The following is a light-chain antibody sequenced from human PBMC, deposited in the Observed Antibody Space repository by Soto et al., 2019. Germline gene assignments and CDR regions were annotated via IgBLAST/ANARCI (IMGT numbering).Light chain of an antibody. J-gene: IGKJ5*01. CDR3: QQRGDWPVT. CDR1: QSISSY. V-gene: IGKV3-11*01. CDR2: DAS. Sequence: EIVLTQSPATLSLSPGERATLSCRASQSISSYLAWYQQKPGQAPRLLISDASNRATGIPARFSGSGSGTDCTLIISSLEPEDFAVYYCQQRGDWPVTFGQGTRLEIK.